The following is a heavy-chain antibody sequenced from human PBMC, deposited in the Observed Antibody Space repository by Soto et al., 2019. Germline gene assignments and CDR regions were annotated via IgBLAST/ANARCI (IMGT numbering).Heavy chain of an antibody. Sequence: QVQLVESGGGVVQPGRSLRLSCAASGFIFSSYTMHWVRQAPGKGLEWVAVISYGGSSKYYADSVKGRFTISRDNSKNTLYLQMNSLRAEDTAVYYCSRADPTVTMSVFDPWGQGTLVTAS. D-gene: IGHD4-17*01. J-gene: IGHJ5*02. V-gene: IGHV3-30-3*01. CDR2: ISYGGSSK. CDR1: GFIFSSYT. CDR3: SRADPTVTMSVFDP.